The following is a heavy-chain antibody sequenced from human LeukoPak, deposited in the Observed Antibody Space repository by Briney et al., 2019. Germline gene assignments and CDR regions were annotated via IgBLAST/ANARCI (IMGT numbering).Heavy chain of an antibody. D-gene: IGHD5-24*01. J-gene: IGHJ4*02. V-gene: IGHV3-43D*03. CDR1: GFTFDDYA. CDR3: AKEDWLQSFDY. Sequence: GGSLRLSCAASGFTFDDYAMHWVRQAPGKGLEWVSLISWDGGSTYYADSVKGRFTISRDNSKNSLYLQMNSLRAEDIALYYCAKEDWLQSFDYWGQGTLVTVSS. CDR2: ISWDGGST.